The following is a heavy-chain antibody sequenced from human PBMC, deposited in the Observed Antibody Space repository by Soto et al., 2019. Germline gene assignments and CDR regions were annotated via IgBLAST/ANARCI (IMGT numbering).Heavy chain of an antibody. CDR3: ARDRKAVGVRAD. V-gene: IGHV1-3*04. CDR1: EDTFDNHA. CDR2: INTGNGLT. J-gene: IGHJ1*01. D-gene: IGHD1-26*01. Sequence: ASVKVSCKGSEDTFDNHALNWVRQAPGEKLEWVRRINTGNGLTKYSQKFQGRVTITRDTSANTAFMELSNLRFDDSAIYYCARDRKAVGVRADWSQG.